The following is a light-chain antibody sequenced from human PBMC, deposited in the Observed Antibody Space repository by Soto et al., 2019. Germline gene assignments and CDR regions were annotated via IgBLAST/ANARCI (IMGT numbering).Light chain of an antibody. CDR3: SSYTSSKTLV. J-gene: IGLJ2*01. CDR1: GSDVGGYIY. V-gene: IGLV2-14*01. Sequence: QSALTQPASVSGSPGQSIAISCTGTGSDVGGYIYVSWYQLHPGKAPKLMIYEVSNRPSGVSNRFSGSKSGNTASLTISGLQAADEADYYCSSYTSSKTLVFGGGTKLTVL. CDR2: EVS.